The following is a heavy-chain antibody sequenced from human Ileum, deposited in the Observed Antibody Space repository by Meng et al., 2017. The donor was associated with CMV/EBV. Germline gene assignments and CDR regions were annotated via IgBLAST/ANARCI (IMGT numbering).Heavy chain of an antibody. CDR3: AREDLNAFDI. V-gene: IGHV3-11*04. Sequence: GESLKISCAASGFTFSDYYMSWIRQAPGKGLEWGSYISSSGSTIYYADSVKGRFTISRDNAKNSLYLQMNSLRAEDTAVYYCAREDLNAFDIWGQGTMVTVSS. J-gene: IGHJ3*02. CDR2: ISSSGSTI. CDR1: GFTFSDYY.